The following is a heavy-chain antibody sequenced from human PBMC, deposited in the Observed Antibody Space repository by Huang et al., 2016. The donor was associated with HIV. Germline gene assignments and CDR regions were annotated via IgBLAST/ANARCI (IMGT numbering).Heavy chain of an antibody. D-gene: IGHD5-18*01. Sequence: EVLLVQSGAALKEPGESLKISCKASGYGFSSYWIGWVRQKAGKVLEWLGIIYPRDSETKYSPAFDGQVTSSADKSTRTAYLQWESLKAPDTAIYFCARQVDGFRSHFDFWGQGTLVSVSS. J-gene: IGHJ4*02. V-gene: IGHV5-51*01. CDR1: GYGFSSYW. CDR2: IYPRDSET. CDR3: ARQVDGFRSHFDF.